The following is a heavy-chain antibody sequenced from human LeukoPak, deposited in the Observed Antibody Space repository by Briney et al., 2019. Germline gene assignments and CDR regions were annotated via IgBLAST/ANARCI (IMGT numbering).Heavy chain of an antibody. CDR2: INHSGST. D-gene: IGHD4-23*01. Sequence: SETLCLTCAVYGGSFSGYYWSWIRQPPGKGLEWIGEINHSGSTNYNPSLKSRVTISVDTSKNQFSLKLSSVTAADTAVYYCARGDGGGYGGNFDYWGQGTLVTVSS. CDR3: ARGDGGGYGGNFDY. J-gene: IGHJ4*02. V-gene: IGHV4-34*01. CDR1: GGSFSGYY.